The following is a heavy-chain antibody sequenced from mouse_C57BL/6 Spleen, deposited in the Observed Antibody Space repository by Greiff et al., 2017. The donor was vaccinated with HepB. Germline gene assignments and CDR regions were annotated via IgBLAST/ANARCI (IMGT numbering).Heavy chain of an antibody. Sequence: DVMLVESGGGLVKPGGSLKLSCAASGFTFSDYGMHWVRQAPEKGLEWVAYISSGSSTIYYADTVKGRFTISRDNAKNTLFLQMTSLRSEDTAMYYCARCITTVRYFDVWGTGTTVTVSS. CDR2: ISSGSSTI. V-gene: IGHV5-17*01. CDR3: ARCITTVRYFDV. CDR1: GFTFSDYG. D-gene: IGHD1-1*01. J-gene: IGHJ1*03.